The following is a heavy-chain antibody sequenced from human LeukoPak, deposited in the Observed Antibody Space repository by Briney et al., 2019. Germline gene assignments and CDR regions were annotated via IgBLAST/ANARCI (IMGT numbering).Heavy chain of an antibody. CDR1: GGSISSSSYY. CDR3: ARLSSGYYYFDY. Sequence: ETLSLTCTVSGGSISSSSYYWGWIRQPPGKGLEWIGSIYYSGSTYYNPSLKSRVTISVDTSKNQFSLKLSSVTAADTAVYYCARLSSGYYYFDYWGQGTLVTVSS. CDR2: IYYSGST. J-gene: IGHJ4*02. V-gene: IGHV4-39*01. D-gene: IGHD3-22*01.